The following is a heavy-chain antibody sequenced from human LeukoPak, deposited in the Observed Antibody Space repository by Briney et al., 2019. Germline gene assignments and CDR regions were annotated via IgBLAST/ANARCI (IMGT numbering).Heavy chain of an antibody. D-gene: IGHD3-3*01. CDR3: ARPKYYDFWSGYSKYYFDY. J-gene: IGHJ4*02. Sequence: GGSLRLSCAASGFTFSSYWMSWVRQAPGKGLECVANIKQNGSEKYYVDSVKGRFTISRDNAKNSLYLQMNSLRAEDTAVYYCARPKYYDFWSGYSKYYFDYWGQGTLVTVSS. CDR2: IKQNGSEK. V-gene: IGHV3-7*05. CDR1: GFTFSSYW.